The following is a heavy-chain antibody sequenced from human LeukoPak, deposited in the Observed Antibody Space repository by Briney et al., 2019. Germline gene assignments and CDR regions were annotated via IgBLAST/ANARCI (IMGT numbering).Heavy chain of an antibody. CDR1: GITLSAYG. J-gene: IGHJ4*02. V-gene: IGHV3-30*18. CDR3: AKDSSRRWQLTYYFDY. CDR2: ISSDGRTK. Sequence: GGSLRLSCAASGITLSAYGMHWVRQAPGKGLEWVAVISSDGRTKYSTDSVKGRFTISRDNSENRLYLQMSNVRVEDTAVYYCAKDSSRRWQLTYYFDYWGQGTLVTVSA. D-gene: IGHD5-24*01.